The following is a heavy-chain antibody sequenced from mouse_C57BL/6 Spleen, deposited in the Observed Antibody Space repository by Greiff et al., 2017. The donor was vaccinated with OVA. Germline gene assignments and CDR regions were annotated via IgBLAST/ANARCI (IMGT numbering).Heavy chain of an antibody. V-gene: IGHV1-22*01. D-gene: IGHD2-2*01. J-gene: IGHJ2*01. CDR3: ARVGYHPDYFDY. CDR1: GYTFTDYN. CDR2: INPNNGGT. Sequence: EVKLQQSGPELVKPGASVKMSCKASGYTFTDYNMHWVKQSHGKSLEWIGYINPNNGGTSYNQKFKGKATLTVNKSSSTAYMELRSLTSEDSAVYYCARVGYHPDYFDYWGQGTTLTVSS.